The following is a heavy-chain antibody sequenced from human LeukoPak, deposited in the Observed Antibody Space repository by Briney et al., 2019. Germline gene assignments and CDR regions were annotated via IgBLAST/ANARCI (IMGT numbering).Heavy chain of an antibody. CDR1: GGSISSSSYY. V-gene: IGHV4-39*01. CDR3: ARHKEALTDYFDY. CDR2: IYYSGST. Sequence: SETLSLTCTVSGGSISSSSYYWGWIRQPPGKGLEWMVSIYYSGSTYDNPSLQSRVTISVDTSKNQFSLKLSSVTAADTAVYYCARHKEALTDYFDYWGQGTLVTVSS. J-gene: IGHJ4*02. D-gene: IGHD3-9*01.